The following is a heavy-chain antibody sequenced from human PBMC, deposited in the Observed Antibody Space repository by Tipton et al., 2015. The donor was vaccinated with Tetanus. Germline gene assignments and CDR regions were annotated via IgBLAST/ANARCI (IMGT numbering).Heavy chain of an antibody. V-gene: IGHV4-59*01. CDR2: IYHSESA. J-gene: IGHJ6*02. CDR1: GGSLSGYH. CDR3: AGDGEKIMTSDRRQRRATNYYYHYGLDV. Sequence: LGLSCTVSGGSLSGYHWNWIRQSPGKGLEWIGNIYHSESANYNPSLKSRVTISVDTSKNQITLTLKSVTAADTALYYCAGDGEKIMTSDRRQRRATNYYYHYGLDVWGQGTTVTVSS. D-gene: IGHD3-10*01.